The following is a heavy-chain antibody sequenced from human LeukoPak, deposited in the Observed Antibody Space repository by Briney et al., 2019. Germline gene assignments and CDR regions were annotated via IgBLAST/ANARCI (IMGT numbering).Heavy chain of an antibody. CDR1: GGSFSGYY. CDR2: INHSGST. V-gene: IGHV4-34*01. J-gene: IGHJ3*02. CDR3: ARVGGYYDSSGTFDAFDI. Sequence: SETLSLTCAVYGGSFSGYYWSWIRQPPGKGLEWIGEINHSGSTNYNPSLKSRVTISVDTSKNQFSLKLSSVTAADTAVYYCARVGGYYDSSGTFDAFDIWGQGTMVTVSS. D-gene: IGHD3-22*01.